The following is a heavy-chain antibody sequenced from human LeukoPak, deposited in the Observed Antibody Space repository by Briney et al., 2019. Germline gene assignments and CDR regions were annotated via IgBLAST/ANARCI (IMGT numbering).Heavy chain of an antibody. D-gene: IGHD3-22*01. V-gene: IGHV4-34*01. CDR1: GGSFSGYY. J-gene: IGHJ4*02. CDR3: ARGRGYYDSSGYYHLPLFDY. CDR2: INHSGST. Sequence: KSSETLSLTCAVYGGSFSGYYWSWIRQPPGKGLEWIGEINHSGSTNYNPSLKSRVTISVDTSKNQFSLKLSSVTAADTAVYYCARGRGYYDSSGYYHLPLFDYWGQGTLVTVSS.